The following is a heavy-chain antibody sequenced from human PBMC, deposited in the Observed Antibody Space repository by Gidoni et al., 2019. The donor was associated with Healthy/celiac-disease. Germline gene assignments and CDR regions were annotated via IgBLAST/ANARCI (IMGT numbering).Heavy chain of an antibody. D-gene: IGHD6-13*01. CDR2: IKSKTDGGTT. CDR1: GFTFSNAL. J-gene: IGHJ5*02. CDR3: TTVYIQAAGTTSLLKWLGLVPFDP. V-gene: IGHV3-15*01. Sequence: EVQLVESGGGLVKPGGSLRLSCAASGFTFSNALMTWVRQAPGKGLEWVGRIKSKTDGGTTDYAAPVKGRFTISRDDSKNTLYLQMNSLKTEDTAVYYCTTVYIQAAGTTSLLKWLGLVPFDPWGQGTLVTVSS.